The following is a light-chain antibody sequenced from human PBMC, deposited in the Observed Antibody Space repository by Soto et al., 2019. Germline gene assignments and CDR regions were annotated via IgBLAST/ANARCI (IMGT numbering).Light chain of an antibody. Sequence: DIQMTQSPSSLSASAGDRVTITCRASQSLNNWLAWYQQKPGKAPNLLIHDASTLESAVPSRFSGSGSGTEFTLTISSLQPDDSAIDYCQQYGSYPYTFGQGTKLEIK. V-gene: IGKV1-5*01. CDR2: DAS. CDR1: QSLNNW. CDR3: QQYGSYPYT. J-gene: IGKJ2*01.